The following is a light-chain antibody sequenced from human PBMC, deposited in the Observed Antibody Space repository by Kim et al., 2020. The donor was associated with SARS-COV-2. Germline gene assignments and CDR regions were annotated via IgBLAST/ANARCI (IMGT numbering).Light chain of an antibody. J-gene: IGLJ3*02. CDR1: KSDIGDYNY. CDR2: DVT. Sequence: QSALTQPASVSGSPGQSITISCTGTKSDIGDYNYVSWYQQHPGEAPKLIIYDVTDRPSGISDRFSDSKSASTASLTISGLQAEDEADYFCSSYSSSSTLVFGGGTKVTVL. V-gene: IGLV2-14*03. CDR3: SSYSSSSTLV.